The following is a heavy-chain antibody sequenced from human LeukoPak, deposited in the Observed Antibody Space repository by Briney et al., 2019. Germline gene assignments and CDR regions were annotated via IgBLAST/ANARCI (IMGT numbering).Heavy chain of an antibody. CDR3: AISGWGRINWFAP. CDR2: INAGNGNT. Sequence: ASVKVSCKASGYTFTSYAMHWVRQAPGQRLEWMGWINAGNGNTKYSQKLQVTCTITRDTSASTAYMELSILRPEDTAVYSCAISGWGRINWFAPWGQGTLVTVSS. V-gene: IGHV1-3*01. D-gene: IGHD6-19*01. J-gene: IGHJ5*02. CDR1: GYTFTSYA.